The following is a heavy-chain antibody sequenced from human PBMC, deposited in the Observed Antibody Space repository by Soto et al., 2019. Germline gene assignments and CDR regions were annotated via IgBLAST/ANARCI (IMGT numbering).Heavy chain of an antibody. D-gene: IGHD2-2*02. CDR1: GFTLSSYW. V-gene: IGHV3-74*01. Sequence: EVQLVESGGGLVQPGGSLRLSCAASGFTLSSYWIHWVRQAPGKGLVWVSRINSVGSSTSYADSVKGRFTITRDNAKNTLYLQMNSLRADDTAVYYCARPLPTAIRGGSYYSYGMDVWGKGTTVTVSS. J-gene: IGHJ6*04. CDR2: INSVGSST. CDR3: ARPLPTAIRGGSYYSYGMDV.